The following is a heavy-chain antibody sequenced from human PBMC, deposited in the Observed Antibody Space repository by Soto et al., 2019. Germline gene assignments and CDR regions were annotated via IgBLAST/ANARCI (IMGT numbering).Heavy chain of an antibody. CDR2: KYYSGST. Sequence: QVQLQESGPGLVKPSQTLSLTCTVSGGSISSGDYSWTWIRQHPGKGLEWIGYKYYSGSTYYNPSLKSRFSISIDTSKNQFSLKLHSVTAADAAVYYCARDSPPSLWGQGTLVTVSS. V-gene: IGHV4-31*03. CDR1: GGSISSGDYS. CDR3: ARDSPPSL. J-gene: IGHJ4*02.